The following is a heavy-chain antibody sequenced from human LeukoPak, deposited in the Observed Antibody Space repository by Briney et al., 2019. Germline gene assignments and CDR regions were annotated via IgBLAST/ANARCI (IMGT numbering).Heavy chain of an antibody. J-gene: IGHJ6*02. Sequence: GALRLSCAASGFTFSSYWMSWVRQAPGKGLEWVANIKQDGSEKYYVDSVKGRFTISRDNAKNSLYLQMNSLRAEDTAVYYCARDPIVVVPAAIFQKNYYYYYGMDVWGQGTTVTVSS. D-gene: IGHD2-2*02. CDR2: IKQDGSEK. CDR3: ARDPIVVVPAAIFQKNYYYYYGMDV. V-gene: IGHV3-7*01. CDR1: GFTFSSYW.